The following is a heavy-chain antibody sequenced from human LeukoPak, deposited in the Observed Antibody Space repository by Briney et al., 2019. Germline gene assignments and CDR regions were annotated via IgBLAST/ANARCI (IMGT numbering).Heavy chain of an antibody. D-gene: IGHD2-2*01. J-gene: IGHJ5*02. CDR1: GGTFSSYA. V-gene: IGHV1-69*01. CDR2: IIPIFGTA. Sequence: SVKVSCKASGGTFSSYAISWVRQAPGQGLEWMGGIIPIFGTANYAQKFQGRVTITADESTSTAYMELSSLRSEDTAVYYCARVVPDAIGGFWFDPWGQGTLVTVSS. CDR3: ARVVPDAIGGFWFDP.